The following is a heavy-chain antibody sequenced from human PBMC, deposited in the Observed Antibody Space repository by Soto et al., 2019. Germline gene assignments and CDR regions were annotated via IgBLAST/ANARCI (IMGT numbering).Heavy chain of an antibody. V-gene: IGHV4-34*01. CDR3: ARGLNNQQLVLRWFDP. CDR1: GGSFSGYY. J-gene: IGHJ5*02. D-gene: IGHD6-13*01. Sequence: SGTLSLTCAVYGGSFSGYYWSWIRQPPGKGLEWIGEINHNGSTNYNPSLKSRVTISVDTSKNQFSLKLSSVTAADTAVYYCARGLNNQQLVLRWFDPWGQGTLVTVSS. CDR2: INHNGST.